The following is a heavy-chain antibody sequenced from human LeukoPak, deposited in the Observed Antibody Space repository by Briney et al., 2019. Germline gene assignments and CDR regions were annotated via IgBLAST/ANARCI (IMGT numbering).Heavy chain of an antibody. Sequence: GGSLRLSCAASGFTFSSYAINWVRQAPGKGLEWVSAISGSGGSTYYADSVKGRFTISRDNSKNTLYLQMNSLRAEDTAVYYCAKGGFRSGRLWGQGTLVTVSS. CDR2: ISGSGGST. V-gene: IGHV3-23*01. CDR3: AKGGFRSGRL. CDR1: GFTFSSYA. D-gene: IGHD1-14*01. J-gene: IGHJ4*02.